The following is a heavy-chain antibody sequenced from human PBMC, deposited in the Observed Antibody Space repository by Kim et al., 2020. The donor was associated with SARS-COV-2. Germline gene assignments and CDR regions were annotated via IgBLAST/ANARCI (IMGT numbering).Heavy chain of an antibody. J-gene: IGHJ4*02. Sequence: YEQKFQGRVTMTEDTSTDTAYMELSSLRSEDTAVYYCATRPLWFGEALDYWGQGTLVTVSS. V-gene: IGHV1-24*01. CDR3: ATRPLWFGEALDY. D-gene: IGHD3-10*01.